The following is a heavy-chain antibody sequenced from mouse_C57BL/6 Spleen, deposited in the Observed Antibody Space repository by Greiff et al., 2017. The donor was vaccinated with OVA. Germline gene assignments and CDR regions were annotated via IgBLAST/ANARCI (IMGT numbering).Heavy chain of an antibody. J-gene: IGHJ4*01. Sequence: VQLQQSGPGLVQPSQCLTITCTASGFSLTSYGVHWVRQSPGQGLEWLGVIWSGGSTDYNAAFISRLSISKDNSKGQVFFKINSLQADDTAIYYCARNWDYAMDYWGQGTSVTVSS. CDR3: ARNWDYAMDY. CDR2: IWSGGST. CDR1: GFSLTSYG. V-gene: IGHV2-2*01.